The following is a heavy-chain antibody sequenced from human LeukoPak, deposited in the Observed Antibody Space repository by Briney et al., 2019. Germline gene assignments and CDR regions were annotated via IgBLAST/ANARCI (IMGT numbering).Heavy chain of an antibody. J-gene: IGHJ4*02. D-gene: IGHD7-27*01. V-gene: IGHV3-9*01. CDR3: AKGSILTGDRVHFDY. CDR1: GFTFSSYA. Sequence: GGSLRLSCAASGFTFSSYAMSWVRQAPGKGLEWVAGISWKSGSIGYADSVRGRFTVSRDNAKNSLYLQMNSLRAEDTALYYCAKGSILTGDRVHFDYWGQGTLVTVSS. CDR2: ISWKSGSI.